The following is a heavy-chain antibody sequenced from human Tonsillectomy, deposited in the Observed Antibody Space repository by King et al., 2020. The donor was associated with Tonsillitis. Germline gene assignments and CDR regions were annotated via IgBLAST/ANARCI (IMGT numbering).Heavy chain of an antibody. CDR1: GFTFSSYA. D-gene: IGHD4-17*01. J-gene: IGHJ6*02. CDR2: ISYDGSNK. Sequence: VQLVESGGGVVQPGRSLRLSCAASGFTFSSYAMHWVRQAPGKGLEWVAVISYDGSNKYYADSVKGRFTISRDNSKNTLYLQRNSLRAEDTAVYYCARVPRSHDYGDYEDCYGCCGMGGWGQGTTVTVSS. V-gene: IGHV3-30-3*01. CDR3: ARVPRSHDYGDYEDCYGCCGMGG.